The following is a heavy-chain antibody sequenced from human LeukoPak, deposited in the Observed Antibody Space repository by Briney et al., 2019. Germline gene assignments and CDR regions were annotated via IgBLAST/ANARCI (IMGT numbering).Heavy chain of an antibody. D-gene: IGHD4-17*01. Sequence: PGGSLRLSCAASGFSFNIYWMSWVRQAPGKGLEWVANINHDGSEKYYVDSVKGRFTISRDNAENSLYLQMNSLRAEDTAVYYCARDPGDYVGNDAFDIWGQGTMVTVSS. CDR3: ARDPGDYVGNDAFDI. J-gene: IGHJ3*02. V-gene: IGHV3-7*03. CDR1: GFSFNIYW. CDR2: INHDGSEK.